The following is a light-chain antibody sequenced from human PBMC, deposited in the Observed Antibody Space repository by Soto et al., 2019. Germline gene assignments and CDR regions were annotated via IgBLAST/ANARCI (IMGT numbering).Light chain of an antibody. J-gene: IGKJ1*01. V-gene: IGKV3-20*01. CDR2: GAS. Sequence: EMVLPQSPCSLPLSPGERATLSCRASQSVSSYLAWYQKKPGQAPMRLIYGASSRATGFPDRSSGSGSGTDFRLTISRLEPEDSAVYYCQQYSSRPRTFGQGTKVDIK. CDR3: QQYSSRPRT. CDR1: QSVSSY.